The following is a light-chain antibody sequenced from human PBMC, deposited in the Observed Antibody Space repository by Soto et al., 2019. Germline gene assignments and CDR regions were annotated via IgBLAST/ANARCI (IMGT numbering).Light chain of an antibody. J-gene: IGKJ5*01. Sequence: EVALTPSPATLSLAPGERATLSCRASQFLSSYLAWYQQKPGQPPRLLIYDTSNGATGIPARFSGSRSGTVFTLTISSLEPEDFGVYFCHQRNKFGQGTRLEI. CDR1: QFLSSY. V-gene: IGKV3-11*01. CDR2: DTS. CDR3: HQRNK.